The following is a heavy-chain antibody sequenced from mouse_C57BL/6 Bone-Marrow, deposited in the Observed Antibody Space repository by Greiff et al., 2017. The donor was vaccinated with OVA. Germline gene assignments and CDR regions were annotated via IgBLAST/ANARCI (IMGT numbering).Heavy chain of an antibody. CDR1: GYTFTDYE. CDR2: IDPETGGT. Sequence: VQRVESGAELVRPGASVTLSCKASGYTFTDYEMHWVKQTPVHGLEWIGAIDPETGGTAYNQKFKGKAILTADKSSSTAYMELRSLTSEDSAVYYCRPFYYGNYDYAMDYWGQGTSVTVSS. D-gene: IGHD2-1*01. V-gene: IGHV1-15*01. CDR3: RPFYYGNYDYAMDY. J-gene: IGHJ4*01.